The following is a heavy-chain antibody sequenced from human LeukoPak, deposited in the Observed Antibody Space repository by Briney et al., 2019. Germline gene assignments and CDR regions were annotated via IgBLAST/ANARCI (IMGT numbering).Heavy chain of an antibody. CDR1: GFTVSSNY. J-gene: IGHJ6*03. D-gene: IGHD6-19*01. Sequence: GGSLRLSCAASGFTVSSNYMSWVRQAPGKGLEWVSIIYSGGSTYYADSVKGRFTISRDNSKNTLYLQMNSLRAEDTAVYYCARVVSGWSWNYYYYYYYMDVWGKGTTVTISS. CDR2: IYSGGST. V-gene: IGHV3-53*01. CDR3: ARVVSGWSWNYYYYYYYMDV.